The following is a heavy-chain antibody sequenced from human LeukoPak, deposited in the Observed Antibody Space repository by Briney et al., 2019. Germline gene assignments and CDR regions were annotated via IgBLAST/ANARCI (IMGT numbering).Heavy chain of an antibody. V-gene: IGHV4-34*01. D-gene: IGHD3-16*01. J-gene: IGHJ5*02. CDR1: GGSFSGYY. CDR2: VNHSGST. CDR3: ARASLGDLHP. Sequence: SETLSLTCAVYGGSFSGYYWSWIRQPPGKGLEWIGEVNHSGSTNYNPSLKSRVTISVDTSKNQFSLKLSSVTAADTAVYYCARASLGDLHPWGQGTLVTVSS.